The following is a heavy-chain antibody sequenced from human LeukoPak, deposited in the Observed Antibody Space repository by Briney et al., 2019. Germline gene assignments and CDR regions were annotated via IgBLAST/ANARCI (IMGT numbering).Heavy chain of an antibody. CDR1: GGSISSSSYY. Sequence: SETLSLTYTVSGGSISSSSYYWGWIRQPPGKGLEWIGSIYYSGSTYYNPSLKSRVTISVDTSKNQFSLKLSSVTAADTAVYYCARHAADYDSSGYYQYYFDYWGQGTLVTVSS. D-gene: IGHD3-22*01. CDR3: ARHAADYDSSGYYQYYFDY. J-gene: IGHJ4*02. V-gene: IGHV4-39*01. CDR2: IYYSGST.